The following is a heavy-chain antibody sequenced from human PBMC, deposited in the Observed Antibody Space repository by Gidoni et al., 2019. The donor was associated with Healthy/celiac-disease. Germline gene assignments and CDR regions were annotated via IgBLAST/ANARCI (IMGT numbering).Heavy chain of an antibody. CDR3: ARSDHGYYYGMDV. J-gene: IGHJ6*02. CDR2: IYYSGST. CDR1: GVSISSYY. Sequence: QVQLQESGPGLVKPSETLSLTCPVSGVSISSYYWSWIRQPPGKGLEWIGYIYYSGSTNYNPSLKSRVTISVDTSKNQFSLKLSSVTAADTAVYYCARSDHGYYYGMDVWGQGTTVTVSS. V-gene: IGHV4-59*01. D-gene: IGHD2-21*02.